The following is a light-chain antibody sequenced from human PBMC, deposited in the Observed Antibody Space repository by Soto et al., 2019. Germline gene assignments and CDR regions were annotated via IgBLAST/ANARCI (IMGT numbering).Light chain of an antibody. CDR1: QSLLHSNGYNY. CDR2: LGS. V-gene: IGKV2-28*01. Sequence: DIVMTQSPLSLPVTPGEPASISCRSSQSLLHSNGYNYLDWYLQKPGQSPQLLIYLGSNRASGVPDRFSGSGSGTDFTLKFSRVEAEDVGVYYCMQALQTPPSTFGQGTRLEIK. J-gene: IGKJ5*01. CDR3: MQALQTPPST.